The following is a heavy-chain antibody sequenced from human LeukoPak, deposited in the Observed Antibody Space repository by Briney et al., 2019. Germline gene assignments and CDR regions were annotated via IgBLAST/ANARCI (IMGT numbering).Heavy chain of an antibody. CDR3: ARDLGYCSGGSCFFDY. CDR2: ISSSSTYM. J-gene: IGHJ4*02. D-gene: IGHD2-15*01. Sequence: GGSLRLSCTASGFTFSSYAMSWVRQAPGKGLEWVSSISSSSTYMYYADSVKGRFTISRDNAKNSLYLQMNSLRAEDTAVYYCARDLGYCSGGSCFFDYWGQGTLVTVSS. CDR1: GFTFSSYA. V-gene: IGHV3-21*01.